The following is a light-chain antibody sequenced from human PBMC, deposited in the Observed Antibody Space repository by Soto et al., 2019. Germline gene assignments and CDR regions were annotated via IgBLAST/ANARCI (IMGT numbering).Light chain of an antibody. CDR1: QSVAGN. J-gene: IGKJ5*01. CDR2: GAS. V-gene: IGKV3-15*01. Sequence: EIVMTQSPATLYVSPGDRATLSCRASQSVAGNLAWYQQKPGQAPRLLIYGASTRATGIPARFSGSESGTEFTLTISSLQSEDFAVYYCQQYNNWPPITFGKGTRLAIK. CDR3: QQYNNWPPIT.